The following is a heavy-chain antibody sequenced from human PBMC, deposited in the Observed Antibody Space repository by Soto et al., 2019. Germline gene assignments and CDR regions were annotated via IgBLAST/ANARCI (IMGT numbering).Heavy chain of an antibody. CDR3: ARLYCSSDTCDSWFDP. J-gene: IGHJ5*02. V-gene: IGHV5-10-1*01. CDR2: IDPRDSYT. D-gene: IGHD2-2*01. Sequence: GESLKISCTGFGYTFTTFWISWVRQMPGKGLEWMGRIDPRDSYTTYGPSFQGHVTISVDKSINTAYLQWGNLKASDTAMYYCARLYCSSDTCDSWFDPWGQGTLVTVSS. CDR1: GYTFTTFW.